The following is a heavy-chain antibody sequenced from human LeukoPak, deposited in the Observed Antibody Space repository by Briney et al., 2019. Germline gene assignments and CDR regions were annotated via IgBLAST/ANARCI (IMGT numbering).Heavy chain of an antibody. V-gene: IGHV1-18*01. CDR1: GYTFTSYG. Sequence: ASVKVSCKASGYTFTSYGISWVRQAPGQGLEWMGWISAYNGNTNYAQKLQGRVTMTTDTSTSTAYMELRSLRSDDTAVYYCARAPLYDILTGYYAYYFDYRGQGTLVTVSS. J-gene: IGHJ4*02. D-gene: IGHD3-9*01. CDR2: ISAYNGNT. CDR3: ARAPLYDILTGYYAYYFDY.